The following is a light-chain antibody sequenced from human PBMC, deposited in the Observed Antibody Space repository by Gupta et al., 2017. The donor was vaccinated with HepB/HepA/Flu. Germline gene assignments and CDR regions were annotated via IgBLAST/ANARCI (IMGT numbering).Light chain of an antibody. CDR1: SSNIGANS. CDR3: ATWDDSLNGRV. Sequence: SILTQPPSASGPPGQRVPISCSGSSSNIGANSMTWYQQLPGTAPKLLIYSNNQRPSGVPDRFSGSKSGTSASLAISGLQSDDEADYYCATWDDSLNGRVFGGGTKVTVL. J-gene: IGLJ2*01. CDR2: SNN. V-gene: IGLV1-44*01.